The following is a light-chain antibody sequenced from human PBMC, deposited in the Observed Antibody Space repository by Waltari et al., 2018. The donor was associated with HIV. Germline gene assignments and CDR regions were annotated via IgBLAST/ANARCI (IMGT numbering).Light chain of an antibody. CDR2: DAA. CDR3: QQYNNWPPIT. Sequence: DILMTQSPATLSVSPGERATLSCRASQSIRSNLAWYQQKPGQAPRLLVYDAATRATGIPARFSGSGSGTEFTLTITSLESEDLAVYYCQQYNNWPPITFGQGTRLEIK. CDR1: QSIRSN. V-gene: IGKV3-15*01. J-gene: IGKJ5*01.